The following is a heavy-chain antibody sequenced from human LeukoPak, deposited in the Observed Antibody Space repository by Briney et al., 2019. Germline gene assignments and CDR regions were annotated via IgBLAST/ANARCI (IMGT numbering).Heavy chain of an antibody. Sequence: GGSLRLSCTASGFTFGEYAMNWFRQAPGKGLEWVGFIRSKGYGGTKEYAASGKGRFTISRDDSKSIAYLQMNSLKTEDTAVYYCTRHSGSYYEFDYWGQGTLVTVSS. CDR3: TRHSGSYYEFDY. CDR1: GFTFGEYA. J-gene: IGHJ4*02. V-gene: IGHV3-49*03. D-gene: IGHD1-26*01. CDR2: IRSKGYGGTK.